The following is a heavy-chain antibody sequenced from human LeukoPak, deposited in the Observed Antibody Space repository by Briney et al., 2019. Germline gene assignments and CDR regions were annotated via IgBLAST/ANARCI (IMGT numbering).Heavy chain of an antibody. D-gene: IGHD2-21*02. J-gene: IGHJ1*01. V-gene: IGHV3-21*01. CDR1: GFTFSSYS. CDR3: AREGRGVTKYFQH. Sequence: RTGGSLRLSCAASGFTFSSYSMNWVRQAPGKGLEWVSSISSSSSYIYYADSVKGRFTISRDNAKNSLYLQMNSLRAEDTAVYYCAREGRGVTKYFQHWGQGTLVTVSS. CDR2: ISSSSSYI.